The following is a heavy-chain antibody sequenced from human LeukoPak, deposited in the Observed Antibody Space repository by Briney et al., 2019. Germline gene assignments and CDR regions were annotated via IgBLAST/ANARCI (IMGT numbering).Heavy chain of an antibody. CDR2: IKQDGSEK. CDR1: VFTFSNYW. J-gene: IGHJ3*02. CDR3: ARDVPYYYGSGTYSAWAFDI. V-gene: IGHV3-7*03. Sequence: GGSLRLSCAASVFTFSNYWMSWVRQAPGKGLEWVANIKQDGSEKYYVDSVKGRFTISRDNAKNSLYLQMNSLRAEGTAVYYCARDVPYYYGSGTYSAWAFDIWGQGTMVTVSS. D-gene: IGHD3-10*01.